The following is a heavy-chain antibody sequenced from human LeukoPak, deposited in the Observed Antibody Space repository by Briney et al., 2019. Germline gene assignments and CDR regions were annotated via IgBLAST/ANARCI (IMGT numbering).Heavy chain of an antibody. D-gene: IGHD3-3*01. J-gene: IGHJ4*02. CDR3: ARGVDFWSGFDY. CDR1: GGSISSYY. CDR2: IYYSGST. V-gene: IGHV4-59*01. Sequence: PSETLSLTCTVSGGSISSYYWSWIRQPPGKGLEWIGYIYYSGSTNYNPSLKSRVTISVDTSKNQFSLKLSSVTAADTAVYYCARGVDFWSGFDYWGQGTLVTVSS.